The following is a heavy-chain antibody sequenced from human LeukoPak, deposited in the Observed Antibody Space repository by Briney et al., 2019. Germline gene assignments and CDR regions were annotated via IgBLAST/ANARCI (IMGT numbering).Heavy chain of an antibody. CDR2: MNPNSGNT. CDR1: GYTFTSYD. V-gene: IGHV1-8*01. D-gene: IGHD3-10*01. CDR3: ARFPSITMVRGDY. Sequence: ASVKVSCKASGYTFTSYDINWVRQATGQGLEWMGWMNPNSGNTGYAQKFQGRVTMTRNTSISTAYMELSSLRSEGTAVYYCARFPSITMVRGDYWGQGTLVTVSS. J-gene: IGHJ4*02.